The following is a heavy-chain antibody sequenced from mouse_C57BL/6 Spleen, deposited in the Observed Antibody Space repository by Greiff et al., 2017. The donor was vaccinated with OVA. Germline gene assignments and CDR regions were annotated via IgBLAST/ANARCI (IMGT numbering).Heavy chain of an antibody. V-gene: IGHV1-69*01. CDR2: IDPSDSYT. CDR1: GYTFTSYW. Sequence: QVQLQQPGAELVMPGASVKLSCKASGYTFTSYWMHWVKQRPGQGLEWIGEIDPSDSYTNYNQKFKGKSTLTVDKSSSTAYMQLSSLTSEDSAVYYCARRATTVVADVWGTGTTVTVSS. D-gene: IGHD1-1*01. CDR3: ARRATTVVADV. J-gene: IGHJ1*03.